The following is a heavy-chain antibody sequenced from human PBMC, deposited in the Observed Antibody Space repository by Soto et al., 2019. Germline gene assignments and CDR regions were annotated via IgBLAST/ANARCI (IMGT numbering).Heavy chain of an antibody. Sequence: QVQLQQWGAGLLKPSETLSLTCAVYGGSFSGYYWSWIRQPPGKGLEWIGEINHSGSTNYNPSLTRRVTISVDTSMNQFSLKLSSVTAAATAVYYGARAERYCSGGSCYTYYYYYYGMDVWGQGTTVTVSS. CDR3: ARAERYCSGGSCYTYYYYYYGMDV. J-gene: IGHJ6*02. CDR2: INHSGST. D-gene: IGHD2-15*01. CDR1: GGSFSGYY. V-gene: IGHV4-34*01.